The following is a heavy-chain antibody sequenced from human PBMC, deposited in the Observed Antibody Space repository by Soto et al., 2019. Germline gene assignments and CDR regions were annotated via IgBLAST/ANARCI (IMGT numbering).Heavy chain of an antibody. V-gene: IGHV3-74*03. J-gene: IGHJ4*02. Sequence: EGQLVESGGGLVQPGGSLRLSCAASGITFISYWMHWVRQAPGKGLVWVAHINSDGSTTTYADSVKGRFTISRDNAKSTLDLQMNGLRAEDTAVYYCARGSVGANFDYWGQGTLVTVSS. CDR3: ARGSVGANFDY. CDR1: GITFISYW. D-gene: IGHD1-26*01. CDR2: INSDGSTT.